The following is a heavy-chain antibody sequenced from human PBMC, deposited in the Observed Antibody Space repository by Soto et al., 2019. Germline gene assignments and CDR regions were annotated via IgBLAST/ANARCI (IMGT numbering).Heavy chain of an antibody. D-gene: IGHD6-13*01. J-gene: IGHJ4*02. CDR2: IYYSGST. CDR1: GGSISSSSYY. V-gene: IGHV4-39*01. Sequence: SETLSLTCTVSGGSISSSSYYWGWIRQPPGKGLEWIGSIYYSGSTYYNPSLKSRVTISVDTSKNQFSLKLSSVTAADTAVYYCATQAEDTFDYWGQGTLVTVSS. CDR3: ATQAEDTFDY.